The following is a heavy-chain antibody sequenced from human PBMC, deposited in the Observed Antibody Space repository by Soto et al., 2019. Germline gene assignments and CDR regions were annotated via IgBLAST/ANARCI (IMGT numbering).Heavy chain of an antibody. V-gene: IGHV3-33*01. CDR2: IWYDGSNK. J-gene: IGHJ4*02. CDR1: GFTFTNYG. Sequence: QVQLVESGGGVVQPGRSLRLSCAASGFTFTNYGMHWVRQAPGKGLAWVAVIWYDGSNKYYADSVKGRFTISKDNSQNTLYLQMNNLRAEDTAMYYCTRDPYGGSRYYFDSWGQGTLVTVSS. CDR3: TRDPYGGSRYYFDS. D-gene: IGHD1-26*01.